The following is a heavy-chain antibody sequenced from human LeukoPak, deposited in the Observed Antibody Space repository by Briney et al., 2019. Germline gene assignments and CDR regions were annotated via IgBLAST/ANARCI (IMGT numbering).Heavy chain of an antibody. Sequence: SETLSHTCAVYGGSFSGYYWNWIRQPPGKGLEWIGEINHSAGTKYNPSLKSRVTISEDTSKNQFSLNLSSVTAADTAVYYCARDSRGFYGSRTFDIWGLGTMVTVSS. V-gene: IGHV4-34*01. CDR3: ARDSRGFYGSRTFDI. CDR1: GGSFSGYY. CDR2: INHSAGT. J-gene: IGHJ3*02. D-gene: IGHD3-10*01.